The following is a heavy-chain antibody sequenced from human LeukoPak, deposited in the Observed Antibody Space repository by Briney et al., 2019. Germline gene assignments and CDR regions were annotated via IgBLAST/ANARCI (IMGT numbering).Heavy chain of an antibody. D-gene: IGHD3-3*01. CDR2: INPNSGGT. CDR1: GYTFTNYA. CDR3: ARGSSYDFWSGPSGY. Sequence: GASVKVSCKASGYTFTNYAMNWVRQAPGQGLEWMGWINPNSGGTNYAQKFQGRVTMTRDTSISTAYMELSRLRSDDTAVYYCARGSSYDFWSGPSGYWGQGTLVTVSS. V-gene: IGHV1-2*02. J-gene: IGHJ4*02.